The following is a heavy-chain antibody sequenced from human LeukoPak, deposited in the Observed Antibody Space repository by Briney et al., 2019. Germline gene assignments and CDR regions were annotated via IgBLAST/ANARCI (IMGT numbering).Heavy chain of an antibody. CDR3: ARVTITMVRGVPSPRNYYYYGMDV. CDR1: GGSISSGDYY. V-gene: IGHV4-30-4*01. D-gene: IGHD3-10*01. Sequence: SETLSLTCTVSGGSISSGDYYWSWIRQPPGKGLEWIGYIYYSGSTYYNPSLKSRVTISVDTSKNQFSPKLSSVTAADTAVYYCARVTITMVRGVPSPRNYYYYGMDVWGKGTTVTVSS. CDR2: IYYSGST. J-gene: IGHJ6*04.